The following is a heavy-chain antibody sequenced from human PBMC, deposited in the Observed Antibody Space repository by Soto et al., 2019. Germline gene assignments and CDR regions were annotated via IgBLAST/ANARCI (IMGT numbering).Heavy chain of an antibody. D-gene: IGHD3-22*01. V-gene: IGHV3-30-3*01. CDR2: ISYDGSNK. CDR1: GFTFSSYA. CDR3: ARGYYYDSSGYYYAEFGY. J-gene: IGHJ4*02. Sequence: VQLVESGGGLVQPGGSLRLSCAASGFTFSSYAMHWVRQAPGKGLEWVAVISYDGSNKYYADSVKGRFTISRDNSKNTLYLQMNSLRAEDTAVYYCARGYYYDSSGYYYAEFGYWGQGTLVTVSS.